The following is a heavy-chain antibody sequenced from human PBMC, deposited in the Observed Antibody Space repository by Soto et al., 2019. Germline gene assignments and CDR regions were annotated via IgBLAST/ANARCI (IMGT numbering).Heavy chain of an antibody. Sequence: ESGGGLVQPGGSLRLSCAASGFTFSSSEMYWVRQAPGMGLEWISYIHPGGQTIFYAESVKGRFTISRDNAKHSVYLQMNSLRAEDTAVYYCARRGSRWGRGTKVTVSS. CDR1: GFTFSSSE. V-gene: IGHV3-48*03. J-gene: IGHJ3*01. D-gene: IGHD2-15*01. CDR3: ARRGSR. CDR2: IHPGGQTI.